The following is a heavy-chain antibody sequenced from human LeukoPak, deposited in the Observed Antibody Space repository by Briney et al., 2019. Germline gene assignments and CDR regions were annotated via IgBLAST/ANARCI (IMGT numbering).Heavy chain of an antibody. D-gene: IGHD3-10*01. J-gene: IGHJ6*02. V-gene: IGHV3-15*01. Sequence: GGSLRLSCVASEITFTYAWMSWVRQAPGRGLEWVGHIKPTGDGGTPDYAAPVKGGFTISRDDSRNTVYLQMNSLKIEDTAVYYCAKPGHTRVALVGGYKFIVKYGMNLWGQGTTVTVSS. CDR2: IKPTGDGGTP. CDR3: AKPGHTRVALVGGYKFIVKYGMNL. CDR1: EITFTYAW.